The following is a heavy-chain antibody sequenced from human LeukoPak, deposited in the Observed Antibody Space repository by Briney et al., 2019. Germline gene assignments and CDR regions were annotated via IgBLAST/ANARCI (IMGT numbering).Heavy chain of an antibody. Sequence: GSLRLSCAASGFTFSNAWMSWVRQAPGKGLEWIGYIYYSGSTNYNPSLKSRVTISVDTSKNQFSLKLSSVTAADTAVYYCARGGSYDHFDYWGQGTLVTVSS. D-gene: IGHD1-26*01. V-gene: IGHV4-59*01. CDR3: ARGGSYDHFDY. CDR1: GFTFSNAW. J-gene: IGHJ4*02. CDR2: IYYSGST.